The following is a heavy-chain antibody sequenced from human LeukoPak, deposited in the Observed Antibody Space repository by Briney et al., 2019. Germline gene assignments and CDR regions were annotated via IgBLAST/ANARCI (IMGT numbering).Heavy chain of an antibody. CDR3: ARATTGTTGGY. D-gene: IGHD4-17*01. V-gene: IGHV3-30-3*01. Sequence: GRSLRLSCAAYGFTRSSYAMHWVRQAPGKGLEWVAVISYDGNNKYYADSVKGRFTISRDNSKNTLYLQMNSLRAEDTAVYYCARATTGTTGGYWGQGTLVTVSS. CDR2: ISYDGNNK. CDR1: GFTRSSYA. J-gene: IGHJ4*02.